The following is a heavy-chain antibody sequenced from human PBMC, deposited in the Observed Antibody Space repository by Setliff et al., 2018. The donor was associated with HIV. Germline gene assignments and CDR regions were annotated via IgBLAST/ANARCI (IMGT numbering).Heavy chain of an antibody. J-gene: IGHJ4*02. CDR1: GYSFTTYA. Sequence: ASVKVSCKASGYSFTTYAMHWVRQAPGQGLEWMGWINTYTGNPTYAQDFTGQFVFSLDTSISTAYLQISSLKAEDTAVYYCARDQRLFYFDSWGQGTLVTVSS. CDR3: ARDQRLFYFDS. CDR2: INTYTGNP. V-gene: IGHV7-4-1*02.